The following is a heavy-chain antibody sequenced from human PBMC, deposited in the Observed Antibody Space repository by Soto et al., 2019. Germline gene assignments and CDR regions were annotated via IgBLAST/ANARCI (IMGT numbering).Heavy chain of an antibody. V-gene: IGHV3-23*01. CDR2: INFSGTST. CDR3: AKDPVWMPVAGSTFDN. D-gene: IGHD6-19*01. J-gene: IGHJ4*02. Sequence: EVQLLESGGGLVQPGGSLRLSCAASGFTFRTSAMSWVRQAPGKGLVWVSAINFSGTSTYYADSVKGRFTISRDNSKNTLYLQMNSLRAEDTAVYYCAKDPVWMPVAGSTFDNWGQGTLVTVSS. CDR1: GFTFRTSA.